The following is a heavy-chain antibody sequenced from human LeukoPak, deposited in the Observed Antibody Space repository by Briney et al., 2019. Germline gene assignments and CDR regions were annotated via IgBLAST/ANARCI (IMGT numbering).Heavy chain of an antibody. CDR2: FDPEDGET. J-gene: IGHJ4*02. Sequence: ASVKVSCKVSGYTLTELSMHWVRQAPGKGLEWMGGFDPEDGETIYAQKFQGRVTITADESTSTAYMELSSLRSEDTAVYYCARGEQQLVPDYWGQGTLVTVSS. CDR1: GYTLTELS. V-gene: IGHV1-24*01. D-gene: IGHD6-13*01. CDR3: ARGEQQLVPDY.